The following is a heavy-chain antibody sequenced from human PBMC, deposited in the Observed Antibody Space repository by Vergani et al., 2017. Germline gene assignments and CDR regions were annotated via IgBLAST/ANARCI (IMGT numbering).Heavy chain of an antibody. J-gene: IGHJ4*02. D-gene: IGHD1-1*01. CDR2: IYYSGST. CDR1: GGSISSYY. V-gene: IGHV4-59*01. CDR3: ARSFELERRGFDY. Sequence: QVQLQESGPGLVKPSETLSLTCTVSGGSISSYYWSWIRQPPGKGLEWIGYIYYSGSTNYNPSLTSRVTISVDTSKNQFSLKLSSVTAADTAVYYCARSFELERRGFDYWGQGTLVTVSS.